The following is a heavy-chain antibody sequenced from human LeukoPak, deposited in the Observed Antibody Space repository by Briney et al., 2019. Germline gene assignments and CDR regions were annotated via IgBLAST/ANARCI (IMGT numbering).Heavy chain of an antibody. CDR3: AKEGGAAAGEIDY. CDR2: ISGSGGST. J-gene: IGHJ4*02. Sequence: ETLSLTCTVSGGSISSSSHYWGWIRQPPGKGLEWVSAISGSGGSTYYADSVKGRFTISRDNSKNTLYLQMNSLRAEDTAVYYCAKEGGAAAGEIDYWGQGTLVTVSS. D-gene: IGHD6-13*01. CDR1: GGSISSSSHY. V-gene: IGHV3-23*01.